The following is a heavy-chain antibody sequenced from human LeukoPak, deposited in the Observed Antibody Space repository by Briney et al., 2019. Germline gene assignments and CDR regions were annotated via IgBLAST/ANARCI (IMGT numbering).Heavy chain of an antibody. D-gene: IGHD3-10*01. CDR1: GFTFSSYA. CDR2: ISGSGGST. Sequence: GGSLRLSCAASGFTFSSYAMSWVRQAPGKGLEWVSAISGSGGSTYYADSVKGRFTISRDNSKNTLYLQMNSLRAEDTAVYYCAKDQGRYGSGNYYFDYWGQGTLVTASS. CDR3: AKDQGRYGSGNYYFDY. J-gene: IGHJ4*02. V-gene: IGHV3-23*01.